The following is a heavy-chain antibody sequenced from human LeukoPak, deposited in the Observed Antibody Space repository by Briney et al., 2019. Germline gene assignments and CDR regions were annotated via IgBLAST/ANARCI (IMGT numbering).Heavy chain of an antibody. V-gene: IGHV4-4*07. D-gene: IGHD6-13*01. Sequence: NPSETLSLTCTVSGGSVSSYYWSWIRQPAGKGLEWIGRIYTSGSTNYNPSLKSRVTMSVDTSKNQFSLKLSSVTAADTAVYYCARVVRQREAAAGTEVVLITRYFDYWGQGTLVTVSS. CDR2: IYTSGST. CDR1: GGSVSSYY. J-gene: IGHJ4*02. CDR3: ARVVRQREAAAGTEVVLITRYFDY.